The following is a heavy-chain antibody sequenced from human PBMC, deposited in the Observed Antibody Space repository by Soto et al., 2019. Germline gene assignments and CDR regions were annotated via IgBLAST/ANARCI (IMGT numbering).Heavy chain of an antibody. D-gene: IGHD2-15*01. V-gene: IGHV3-15*01. CDR1: GFTFKNVW. CDR3: MVAPNEDYLDY. Sequence: EVQLVESGGGLVKPGGSLRLSCAASGFTFKNVWMSWVRQAPGKGLEWVGRIKSKGDGGGTTDHAAPVKGRFTISRDDSKNTLFLQMNSLKTEDTAIYYCMVAPNEDYLDYWGQGTLVTVSS. J-gene: IGHJ4*02. CDR2: IKSKGDGGGTT.